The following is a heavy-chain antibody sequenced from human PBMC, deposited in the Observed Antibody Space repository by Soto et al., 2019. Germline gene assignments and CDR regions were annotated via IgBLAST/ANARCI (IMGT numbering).Heavy chain of an antibody. D-gene: IGHD1-7*01. Sequence: GASVKVSCKASGYTFTNHAIHWVPQAPGQGLEWMGWINAGKGDTKYPQRLQGRVTITRDTSASTAYMELSSMRSEDRAVYYCARNILGGTTDYWGPGTLVTVSS. J-gene: IGHJ4*02. CDR2: INAGKGDT. CDR3: ARNILGGTTDY. V-gene: IGHV1-3*01. CDR1: GYTFTNHA.